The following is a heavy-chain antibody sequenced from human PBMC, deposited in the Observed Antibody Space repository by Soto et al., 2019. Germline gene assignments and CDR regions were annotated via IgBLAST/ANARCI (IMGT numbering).Heavy chain of an antibody. J-gene: IGHJ4*02. CDR3: ARHDYSEVSFDY. CDR1: GYSFTTYW. V-gene: IGHV5-51*01. D-gene: IGHD4-4*01. Sequence: PGESLKISCKGYGYSFTTYWIGWVRQMPGKGLEWMGIIYPGDSDTKYSPSFQGQVTIPADKSISTAYLQWSSLKASDTAMYYCARHDYSEVSFDYWGQGTLVTVSS. CDR2: IYPGDSDT.